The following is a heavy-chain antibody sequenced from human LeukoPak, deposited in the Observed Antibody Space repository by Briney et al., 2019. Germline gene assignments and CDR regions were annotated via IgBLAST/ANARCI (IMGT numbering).Heavy chain of an antibody. Sequence: GGSLRLSCAASGFTFSSYTMHWVRQATGKGLEWVAVISNDGSNKYYADSVKGRFTISRDNSKNTLYLQMSSLRAEDTAVYYCARTNRPGGIPFDYWGQGTLVTVSS. CDR2: ISNDGSNK. CDR1: GFTFSSYT. D-gene: IGHD2-15*01. V-gene: IGHV3-30-3*01. J-gene: IGHJ4*02. CDR3: ARTNRPGGIPFDY.